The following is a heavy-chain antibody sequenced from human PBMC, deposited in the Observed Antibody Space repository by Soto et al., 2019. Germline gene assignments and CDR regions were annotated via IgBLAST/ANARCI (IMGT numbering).Heavy chain of an antibody. Sequence: QVQLVQSGAEVKKPGASVKVSYKASGYTFTSYYMHWVRQAPGQGLEWMGIINPSGGSTSYAQKFQGRVTMTRDTSTSTVYMELSSLRSEDTAVYYCARDSGRGTAIDYWGQGTLVTVSS. CDR2: INPSGGST. V-gene: IGHV1-46*01. J-gene: IGHJ4*02. CDR1: GYTFTSYY. CDR3: ARDSGRGTAIDY. D-gene: IGHD5-18*01.